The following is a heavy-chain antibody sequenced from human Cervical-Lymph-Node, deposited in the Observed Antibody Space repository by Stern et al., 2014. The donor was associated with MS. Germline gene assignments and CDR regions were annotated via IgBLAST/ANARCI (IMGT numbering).Heavy chain of an antibody. CDR2: IYYSGST. Sequence: QVQLQESGPGLVKPSETLSLTCTVSGGSISSSSYYWGWIRQPPGKGLEWIASIYYSGSTYYSPSLKSRVSISVDTSRHQFSLTLSSVTAADTAVYYCGRQAKREEDYWGQGTLVTVSS. V-gene: IGHV4-39*01. CDR1: GGSISSSSYY. J-gene: IGHJ4*02. CDR3: GRQAKREEDY. D-gene: IGHD1-1*01.